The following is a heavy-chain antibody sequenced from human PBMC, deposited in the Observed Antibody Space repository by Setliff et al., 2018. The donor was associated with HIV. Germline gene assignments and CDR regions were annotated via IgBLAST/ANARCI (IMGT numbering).Heavy chain of an antibody. CDR3: ARVHDGKGVVTALTFDY. Sequence: GASVKVSCKASGYTFTAYYMHWVRQAPGQGLEWMGIINPSGGGTNFAQKFQGRVTMTRDTSTSTVYMELNSLRSEDTAVYYCARVHDGKGVVTALTFDYWGQGTLVTVSS. D-gene: IGHD2-21*02. CDR2: INPSGGGT. CDR1: GYTFTAYY. V-gene: IGHV1-46*01. J-gene: IGHJ4*02.